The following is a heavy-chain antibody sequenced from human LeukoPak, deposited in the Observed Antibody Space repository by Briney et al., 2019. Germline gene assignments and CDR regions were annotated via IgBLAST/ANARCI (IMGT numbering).Heavy chain of an antibody. J-gene: IGHJ4*02. V-gene: IGHV4-39*01. D-gene: IGHD4-11*01. CDR3: ARHRYSNYGVIDY. CDR2: IYYSAAT. Sequence: SETLSLTCTLSGDSLTNSNYYWGWIRQSPGKGLEWIGSIYYSAATYYNPPLRSRVTVSLDTSKNEFSLKVNSVTAADTAVYYCARHRYSNYGVIDYWGQGIVVTVS. CDR1: GDSLTNSNYY.